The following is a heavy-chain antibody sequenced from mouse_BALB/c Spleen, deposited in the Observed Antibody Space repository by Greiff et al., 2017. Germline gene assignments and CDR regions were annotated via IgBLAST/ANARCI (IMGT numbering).Heavy chain of an antibody. D-gene: IGHD2-14*01. V-gene: IGHV5-4*02. Sequence: DVKLVESGGGLVKPGGSLKLSCAASGFTFSDYYMYWVRQTPEKRLEWVATISDGGSYTYYPDSVKGRFTISRDNAKNNLYLQMSSLKSEDTAMYYCARVDYYRYDDDDALYAMDYWGQGTSVTVSS. CDR3: ARVDYYRYDDDDALYAMDY. J-gene: IGHJ4*01. CDR1: GFTFSDYY. CDR2: ISDGGSYT.